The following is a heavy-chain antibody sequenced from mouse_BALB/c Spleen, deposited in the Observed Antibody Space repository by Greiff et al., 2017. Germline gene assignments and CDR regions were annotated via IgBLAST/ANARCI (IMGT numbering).Heavy chain of an antibody. Sequence: VQLQQSGAELVKPGASVKLSCTTSGFNIKDTYMHWVKQRPEQGLEWIGRIDPANGNTKYDPKFQGKATITADTSSNTAYLQLSSLTSEDTAVYYCARHDYDAPDYWGQGTTLTVSS. J-gene: IGHJ2*01. CDR2: IDPANGNT. D-gene: IGHD2-4*01. V-gene: IGHV14-3*02. CDR3: ARHDYDAPDY. CDR1: GFNIKDTY.